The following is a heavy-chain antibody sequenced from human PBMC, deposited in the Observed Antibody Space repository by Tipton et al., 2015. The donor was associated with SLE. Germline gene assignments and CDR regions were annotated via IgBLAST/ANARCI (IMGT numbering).Heavy chain of an antibody. D-gene: IGHD2-2*03. J-gene: IGHJ5*02. CDR3: VGYCSSTSCQKGYNWFDP. Sequence: QLVQSGAEVKKPGASVKVSCKASGYTFTGYYMHWVRQAPGQGLEWMGWINPNSGGTNYAQKFQGRVTMTRDTSISTAYMELSRLRSDDTAVYYCVGYCSSTSCQKGYNWFDPWGQGTLVTVSS. CDR1: GYTFTGYY. V-gene: IGHV1-2*02. CDR2: INPNSGGT.